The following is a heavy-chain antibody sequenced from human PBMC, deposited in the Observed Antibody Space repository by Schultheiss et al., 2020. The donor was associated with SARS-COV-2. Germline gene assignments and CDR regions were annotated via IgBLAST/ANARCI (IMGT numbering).Heavy chain of an antibody. CDR2: ISSSGSTI. V-gene: IGHV3-48*04. D-gene: IGHD4-17*01. CDR1: GFTFSSYS. Sequence: GGSLRLSCAVSGFTFSSYSMNWVRQAPGKGLEWVSYISSSGSTIYYADSVKGRLTISRDNAKNTLYLQMNSLRAEDTAVYYCARVTGDYDYWGQGTLVTVSS. CDR3: ARVTGDYDY. J-gene: IGHJ4*02.